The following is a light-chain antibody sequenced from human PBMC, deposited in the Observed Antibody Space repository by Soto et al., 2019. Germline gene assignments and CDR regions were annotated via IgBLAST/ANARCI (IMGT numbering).Light chain of an antibody. V-gene: IGKV1-5*01. CDR1: QSINRW. CDR2: DAS. J-gene: IGKJ4*01. CDR3: QQYNSYPLT. Sequence: DIQMTQSPSTLSAFVGDRVTITCWASQSINRWLAWYQQKPGKVPDLLIYDASSLQSGVPSRFSGSGAGTEFTLTISSLQPDDFATYYCQQYNSYPLTFGGGTKVEIK.